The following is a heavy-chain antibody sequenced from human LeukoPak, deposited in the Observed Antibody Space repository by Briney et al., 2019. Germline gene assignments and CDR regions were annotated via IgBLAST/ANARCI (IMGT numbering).Heavy chain of an antibody. CDR1: GGSISSSSYY. CDR3: ARMDWLLFFRAFDI. J-gene: IGHJ3*02. D-gene: IGHD3/OR15-3a*01. Sequence: SETLSLTCTVSGGSISSSSYYWGWIRQPPGKGLEWIGGIYYSGSTYYNPSLKSRVTISVDTSKNQFSLKLSSVTAADTAVYYCARMDWLLFFRAFDIWGQGTMVTVSS. CDR2: IYYSGST. V-gene: IGHV4-39*07.